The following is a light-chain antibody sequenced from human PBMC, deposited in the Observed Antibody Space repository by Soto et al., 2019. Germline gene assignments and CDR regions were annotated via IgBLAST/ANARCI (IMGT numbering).Light chain of an antibody. CDR1: QSVSSY. V-gene: IGKV3-11*01. J-gene: IGKJ5*01. CDR3: QQRSNWPPN. CDR2: DAS. Sequence: EIVLTQSPATLSLSPGERATLSCRASQSVSSYLAWYQQKPGQAPRVLIYDASNRATGIPARFSGSGSGTDFTLTISSLEPEDVAVYYCQQRSNWPPNFGQGTRLETK.